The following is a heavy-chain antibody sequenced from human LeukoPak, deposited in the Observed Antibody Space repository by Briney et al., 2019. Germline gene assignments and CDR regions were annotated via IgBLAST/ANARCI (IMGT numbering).Heavy chain of an antibody. CDR1: GDSVSSNSAA. CDR2: TYYRSKWYN. V-gene: IGHV6-1*01. CDR3: ARGQCSGGSCSMDY. J-gene: IGHJ4*02. Sequence: SQTLSLTCAISGDSVSSNSAAWNWIRQSPSRGLEWLGRTYYRSKWYNDYAVSVKSRITINPDTSKNQFSLQLNSVTPEDTAVYDCARGQCSGGSCSMDYWGQGTLVTVSS. D-gene: IGHD2-15*01.